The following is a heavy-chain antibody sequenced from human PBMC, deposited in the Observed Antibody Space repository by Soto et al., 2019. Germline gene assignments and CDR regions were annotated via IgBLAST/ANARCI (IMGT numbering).Heavy chain of an antibody. Sequence: EVQLVETGGGLIQPGGSLRLSCAASGFIVSSNYMSWVRQAPGKGLEWGSVFYSGGRTYYAASVKGRFTISRDTSKNTLYLQMNGLRAEDTAVYYCARVRRGYYGSGSYYFDYWGRGTLVTVSS. CDR2: FYSGGRT. V-gene: IGHV3-53*02. D-gene: IGHD3-10*01. J-gene: IGHJ4*02. CDR3: ARVRRGYYGSGSYYFDY. CDR1: GFIVSSNY.